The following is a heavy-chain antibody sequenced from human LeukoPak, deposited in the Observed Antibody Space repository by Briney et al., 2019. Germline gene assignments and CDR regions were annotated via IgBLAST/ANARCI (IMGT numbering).Heavy chain of an antibody. D-gene: IGHD6-13*01. Sequence: PSETLSLTCTVSGGSMRNYFWNWVRQPAGEGLEWIGRISTGGSTDYNPSLESRLTMSVDTSKNQFSLRLSSVTAADTAVYYCARDGSSSWPFDCWGQGTLVTVSS. CDR3: ARDGSSSWPFDC. CDR1: GGSMRNYF. CDR2: ISTGGST. V-gene: IGHV4-4*07. J-gene: IGHJ4*02.